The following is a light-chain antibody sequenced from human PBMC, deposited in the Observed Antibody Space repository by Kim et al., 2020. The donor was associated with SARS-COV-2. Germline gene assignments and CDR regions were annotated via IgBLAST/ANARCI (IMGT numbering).Light chain of an antibody. CDR1: QTIRNNY. CDR2: ETS. J-gene: IGKJ1*01. CDR3: QQSDTSPWT. V-gene: IGKV3-20*01. Sequence: SPGERATLSCSPSQTIRNNYLAWYQQKPGQAPRLLIYETSTRATGIPGRFTGSGSGTDFTLTISRLEPEDFAVYFCQQSDTSPWTFGQGTKVDIK.